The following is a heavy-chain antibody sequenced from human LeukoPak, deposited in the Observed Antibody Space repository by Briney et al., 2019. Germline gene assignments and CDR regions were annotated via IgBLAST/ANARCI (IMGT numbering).Heavy chain of an antibody. J-gene: IGHJ4*02. D-gene: IGHD3-22*01. CDR1: GGTFSSYA. CDR2: IIPIFGTA. V-gene: IGHV1-69*05. CDR3: ARGLYYYDSSGYYPLDD. Sequence: GASVKVSCKASGGTFSSYAISWVRQAPGQGLEWMGGIIPIFGTANYAQKFQGRDTITTDESTSTAYMELSSLRSEDTAVYYCARGLYYYDSSGYYPLDDWGQGTLVTVSS.